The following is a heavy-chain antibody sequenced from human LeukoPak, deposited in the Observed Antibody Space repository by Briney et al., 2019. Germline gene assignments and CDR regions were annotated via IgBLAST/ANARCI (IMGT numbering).Heavy chain of an antibody. CDR2: VFPLDSDT. Sequence: PGESLKISCKGSGYNFPTYWIGWVRQMPGRGLEWMGQVFPLDSDTTYSPTLQGQVTISADTSTSTAHLQWSSLKASDTAIYYCTAFNRDDYRNFDSWGQGTRVTVSS. V-gene: IGHV5-51*01. CDR3: TAFNRDDYRNFDS. J-gene: IGHJ4*02. CDR1: GYNFPTYW. D-gene: IGHD5-24*01.